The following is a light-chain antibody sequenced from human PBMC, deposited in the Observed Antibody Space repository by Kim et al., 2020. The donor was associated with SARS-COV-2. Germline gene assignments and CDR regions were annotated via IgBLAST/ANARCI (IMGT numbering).Light chain of an antibody. J-gene: IGKJ1*01. CDR2: GAS. CDR1: PSVSSSY. CDR3: QQYGSSPQT. Sequence: SPGERATLSGRASPSVSSSYLAWYQQKPGQAPRLLIYGASSRATGIPDRFSGSGSGTDFTLTISRLEPEDFAVYYCQQYGSSPQTFGQGTKVDIK. V-gene: IGKV3-20*01.